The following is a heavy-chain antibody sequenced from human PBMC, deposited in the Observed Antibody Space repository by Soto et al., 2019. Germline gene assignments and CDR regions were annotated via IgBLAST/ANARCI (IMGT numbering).Heavy chain of an antibody. CDR1: GYTFTGYY. CDR3: ARADLVVVAEKTGGWFDP. V-gene: IGHV1-2*02. CDR2: INPNSGGT. J-gene: IGHJ5*02. D-gene: IGHD2-15*01. Sequence: ASVKVSCKASGYTFTGYYMHWVRQAPGQGLEWMGWINPNSGGTNYAQKFQGRVTMTRDTSISTAYMELSRLRSDDTAVYYCARADLVVVAEKTGGWFDPWGQGTLVTVSS.